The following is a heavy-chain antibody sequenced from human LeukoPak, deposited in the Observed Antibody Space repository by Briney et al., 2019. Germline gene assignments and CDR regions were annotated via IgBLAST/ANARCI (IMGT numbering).Heavy chain of an antibody. CDR1: GGXLSSYA. J-gene: IGHJ4*02. CDR2: IIPILGIA. CDR3: ASDDYYDFWSGYLH. V-gene: IGHV1-69*04. D-gene: IGHD3-3*01. Sequence: SVKVSCKASGGXLSSYAISWVRQAPGQGLEWMGRIIPILGIANYAQKFQGRVTITADKSTSTAYMELSSLRSEDTAVYYCASDDYYDFWSGYLHWGQGTLVTVSS.